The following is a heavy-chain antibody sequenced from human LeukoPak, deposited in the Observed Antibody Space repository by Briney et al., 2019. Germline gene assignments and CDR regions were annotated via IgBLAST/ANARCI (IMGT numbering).Heavy chain of an antibody. CDR1: GVSISSSSYY. V-gene: IGHV4-61*02. J-gene: IGHJ6*03. CDR3: ARDGYCSGGSCYDYYYMDV. D-gene: IGHD2-15*01. CDR2: IYTSGST. Sequence: SETLSLTCTVSGVSISSSSYYWSWIRQPAGKGLEWIGRIYTSGSTNYNPSLKSRVTISVDTSKNQFSLKLTSVTAADTAVYYCARDGYCSGGSCYDYYYMDVWGRGTTVTISS.